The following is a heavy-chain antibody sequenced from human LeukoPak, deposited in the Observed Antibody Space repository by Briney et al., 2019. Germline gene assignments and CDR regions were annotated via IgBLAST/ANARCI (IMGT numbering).Heavy chain of an antibody. J-gene: IGHJ4*02. D-gene: IGHD3-22*01. CDR2: IYHSGDT. Sequence: SETLSLTCVVSGGSITSNWWSWVRQPPGKGLEWIGEIYHSGDTAYNPSLKSRVTISVDKSKTQFSLTLNSVTAAGTAVYFCGRNGYYSIDYWGQGTLVTVSS. CDR1: GGSITSNW. CDR3: GRNGYYSIDY. V-gene: IGHV4-4*02.